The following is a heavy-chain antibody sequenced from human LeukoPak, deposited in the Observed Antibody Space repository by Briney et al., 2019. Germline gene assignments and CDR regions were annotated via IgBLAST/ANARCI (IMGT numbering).Heavy chain of an antibody. D-gene: IGHD3-10*01. CDR3: PRQDYGDLYDIIKYYCHDN. V-gene: IGHV3-21*01. CDR2: ISGRRTYI. J-gene: IGHJ4*02. CDR1: GLTFTTYT. Sequence: GGSLRLSCAASGLTFTTYTMSWVRQAPGKGLEWVSFISGRRTYISYADSVKGRFTISRDNAKNSLYLQMNSLRAEDTAVDCCPRQDYGDLYDIIKYYCHDNRGQGPLVTVSS.